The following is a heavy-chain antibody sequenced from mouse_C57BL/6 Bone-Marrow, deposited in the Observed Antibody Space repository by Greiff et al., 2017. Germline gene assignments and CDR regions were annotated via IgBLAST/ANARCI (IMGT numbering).Heavy chain of an antibody. J-gene: IGHJ3*01. CDR2: IYPGDGDT. D-gene: IGHD2-5*01. V-gene: IGHV1-82*01. CDR1: GYAFSSSW. Sequence: VKLVESGPELVKPGASVKISCKASGYAFSSSWMNWVKQRPGKGLEWIGRIYPGDGDTNYNGKFKGKATLTADKSSSTAYMQRSSLTSEDSAVYFCARSYYSNYERFAYWGQGTLVTVSA. CDR3: ARSYYSNYERFAY.